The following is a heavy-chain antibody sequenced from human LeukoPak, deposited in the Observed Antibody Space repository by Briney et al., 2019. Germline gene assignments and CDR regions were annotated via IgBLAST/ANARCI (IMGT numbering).Heavy chain of an antibody. V-gene: IGHV3-23*01. CDR1: GFTFSSYA. J-gene: IGHJ4*02. CDR2: ISGSGGST. CDR3: AKVRAGYSSGWYVGY. Sequence: PGGSLRLSCAASGFTFSSYAMSWVRQAPGKGLEWVSAISGSGGSTYYADPVKGRFTISRDNSKNTLYLQMNSLRAEDTAVYYCAKVRAGYSSGWYVGYWGQGTLVTVSS. D-gene: IGHD6-19*01.